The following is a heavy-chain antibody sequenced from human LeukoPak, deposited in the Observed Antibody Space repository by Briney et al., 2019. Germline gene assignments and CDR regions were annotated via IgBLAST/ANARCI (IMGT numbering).Heavy chain of an antibody. CDR2: ISDSGGST. J-gene: IGHJ4*02. V-gene: IGHV3-23*01. CDR3: VKDQVGGSRWYYFDY. D-gene: IGHD6-13*01. CDR1: GFTFSTYA. Sequence: GGSLRLSCAASGFTFSTYAMSWVRQAPGKGLEWVSGISDSGGSTYYADSVKGRFTISRDNSKNTLYLQMNSLRAEDTAVYYCVKDQVGGSRWYYFDYWGQGTLVTVSS.